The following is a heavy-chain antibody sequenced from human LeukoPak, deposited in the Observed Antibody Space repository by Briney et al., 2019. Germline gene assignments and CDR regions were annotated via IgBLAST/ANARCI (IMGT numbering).Heavy chain of an antibody. J-gene: IGHJ5*02. Sequence: GGSLRLSCVDSGFTFSDAWMNWVRQVPGKGLEWIGRIKSKTHGETTEYAAPVKGRFTISRDDSKNTLYLQMNSLKIEDSGLYYCATRGATHTYGYSWFDPWGQGTLVTVSS. CDR3: ATRGATHTYGYSWFDP. D-gene: IGHD5-18*01. V-gene: IGHV3-15*01. CDR2: IKSKTHGETT. CDR1: GFTFSDAW.